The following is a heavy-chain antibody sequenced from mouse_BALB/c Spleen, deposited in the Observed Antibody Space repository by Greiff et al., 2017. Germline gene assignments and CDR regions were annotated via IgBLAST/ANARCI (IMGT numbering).Heavy chain of an antibody. CDR1: GYTFTSYW. CDR3: ARLITTVVFDY. J-gene: IGHJ2*01. V-gene: IGHV1S81*02. D-gene: IGHD1-1*01. CDR2: INPSNGRT. Sequence: QVHVKQSGTVLARPGASVKLSCKASGYTFTSYWMHWVKQRPGQGLEWIGEINPSNGRTNYNEKFKSKATLTVDKSSSTAYMQLSSLTSEDSAVYYCARLITTVVFDYWGQGTTLTVSS.